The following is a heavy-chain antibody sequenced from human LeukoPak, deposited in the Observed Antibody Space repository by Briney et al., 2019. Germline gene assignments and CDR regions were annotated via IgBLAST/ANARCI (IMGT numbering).Heavy chain of an antibody. CDR1: GFTFNRFG. CDR3: ATSAHIEVGTAPPPDY. Sequence: GALRLSFATSGFTFNRFGMQWVRQAPGKGLEWVAGIWYDGSNKDYADSVKGRFTISRDNSKNTLYLQMSGLRAEDTAVYYCATSAHIEVGTAPPPDYWGQGTLVIVTS. J-gene: IGHJ4*02. V-gene: IGHV3-33*01. CDR2: IWYDGSNK. D-gene: IGHD2-21*02.